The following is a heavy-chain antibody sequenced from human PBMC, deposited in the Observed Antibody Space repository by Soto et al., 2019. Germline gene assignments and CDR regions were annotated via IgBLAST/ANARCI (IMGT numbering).Heavy chain of an antibody. CDR3: VSVEGTPTVTGDYYYYAADA. J-gene: IGHJ6*02. Sequence: SETLSLTCTVSGGTITYYYWSWIRQAPGKGLEWLGYIFDGXXXXXXXXXXXXXXXXLDKSQNQLSLKLTSVTGADTAIYYCVSVEGTPTVTGDYYYYAADAWGQGTAVTVSS. D-gene: IGHD4-17*01. CDR2: IFDGXXX. V-gene: IGHV4-59*12. CDR1: GGTITYYY.